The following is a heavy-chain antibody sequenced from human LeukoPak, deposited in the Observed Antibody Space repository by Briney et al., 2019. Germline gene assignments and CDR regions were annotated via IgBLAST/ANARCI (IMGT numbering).Heavy chain of an antibody. CDR3: ARVNSYGYVVGFDY. Sequence: SETLSLTCAVYGGSFSGYYWSWIRQPPGKGLEWIGEINHSGSTNYNPSLKSRVTKSVDTSKNQFSLKLSSVTAADTAVYYCARVNSYGYVVGFDYWGQGTLVTVSS. CDR1: GGSFSGYY. CDR2: INHSGST. J-gene: IGHJ4*02. V-gene: IGHV4-34*01. D-gene: IGHD5-18*01.